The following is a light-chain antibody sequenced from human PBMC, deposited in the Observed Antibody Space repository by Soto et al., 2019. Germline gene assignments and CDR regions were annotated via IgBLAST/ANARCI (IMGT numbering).Light chain of an antibody. CDR1: QSITSSF. Sequence: EIVFTQSPGILSLSPGERASLSCGASQSITSSFLAWYQQKPGQAPRLLIYGASSRATGIPDRFSGPGSETDFTLTINRLETEDFAVYYCQQYENSPITFGPGTRLEIK. CDR2: GAS. CDR3: QQYENSPIT. J-gene: IGKJ5*01. V-gene: IGKV3-20*01.